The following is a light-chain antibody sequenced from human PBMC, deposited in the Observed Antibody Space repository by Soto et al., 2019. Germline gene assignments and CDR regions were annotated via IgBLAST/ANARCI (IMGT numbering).Light chain of an antibody. CDR3: SSYSISTAYL. CDR1: SSDVGGYDY. CDR2: EVN. J-gene: IGLJ1*01. Sequence: QSALTHPASVSGSPGQSITISCTGTSSDVGGYDYVSWYQLHPGKAPKLMVFEVNNRPSGVSYRFSGSKSGNTASLTISGLQAEEEADYFCSSYSISTAYLFGTGTKVTVL. V-gene: IGLV2-14*01.